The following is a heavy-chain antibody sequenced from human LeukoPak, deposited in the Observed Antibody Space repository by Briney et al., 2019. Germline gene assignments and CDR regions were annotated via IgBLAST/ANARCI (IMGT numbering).Heavy chain of an antibody. D-gene: IGHD3-9*01. V-gene: IGHV4-61*02. J-gene: IGHJ3*02. Sequence: SETLSLTCTVSGGSISSGSYYWSWIRQPAGTGLEWIGRIYTSGSTNYNPSLKSRVTISVGTSKNQFSLKLSSVTAADTAVYYCAREGDYDILTGYYRTFNIWGQGTMVTVSS. CDR2: IYTSGST. CDR3: AREGDYDILTGYYRTFNI. CDR1: GGSISSGSYY.